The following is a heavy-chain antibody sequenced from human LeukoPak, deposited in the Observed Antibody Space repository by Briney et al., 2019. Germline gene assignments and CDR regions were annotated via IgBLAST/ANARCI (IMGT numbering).Heavy chain of an antibody. CDR3: SKTPYGGNSQGYYYYMDV. D-gene: IGHD4-23*01. CDR2: ISYDGSNK. Sequence: GRSLRLSCAASGFTFSSYGMHWVRQAPGKGLEWVAVISYDGSNKYYADSVKGRFTISRDNSKNTLYLQMNSLRAEDTAVDYCSKTPYGGNSQGYYYYMDVWGKGTTVTVSS. V-gene: IGHV3-30*18. J-gene: IGHJ6*03. CDR1: GFTFSSYG.